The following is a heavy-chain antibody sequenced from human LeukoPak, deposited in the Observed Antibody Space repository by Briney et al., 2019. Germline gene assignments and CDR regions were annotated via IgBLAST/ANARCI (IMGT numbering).Heavy chain of an antibody. CDR3: ARDKFGGSSSLIDY. J-gene: IGHJ4*02. D-gene: IGHD6-13*01. V-gene: IGHV3-33*01. Sequence: PGRSLRLSCAASGFTFSSFGMHWVRQAPGKGLEWVAVIWYDGSNKDYADSVKGRFTISRDNSKNTLYLQMNSLREEDTAVYYCARDKFGGSSSLIDYWGQGTLVTVSS. CDR1: GFTFSSFG. CDR2: IWYDGSNK.